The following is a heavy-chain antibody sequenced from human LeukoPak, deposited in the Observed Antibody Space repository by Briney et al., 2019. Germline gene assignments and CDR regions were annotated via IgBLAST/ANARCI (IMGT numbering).Heavy chain of an antibody. CDR3: ARESSGGSYSFDY. V-gene: IGHV3-33*01. D-gene: IGHD1-26*01. Sequence: PGGSLRLSCAASGFTFSSYGMHWVRQAPGKGLEWVTSIWYDGNDKYYADSLKGRFTISRDNSKDTLFLQMNSLRAEDTAVYYCARESSGGSYSFDYWGQGILVTVSS. CDR2: IWYDGNDK. J-gene: IGHJ4*02. CDR1: GFTFSSYG.